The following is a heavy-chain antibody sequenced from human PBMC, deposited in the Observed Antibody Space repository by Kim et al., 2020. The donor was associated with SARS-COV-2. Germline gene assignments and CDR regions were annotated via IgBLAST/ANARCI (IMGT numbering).Heavy chain of an antibody. Sequence: SETLSLTCAVSGDSIISYYWSYIRQPPGKRLEWIGYISYSGSTSYNPSLESRVTISLDTSKKQFSLNLNSVTAADTAVYYCARVGDYRYFDYWGQGTLVTVSS. V-gene: IGHV4-59*13. D-gene: IGHD3-10*01. CDR1: GDSIISYY. CDR3: ARVGDYRYFDY. J-gene: IGHJ4*02. CDR2: ISYSGST.